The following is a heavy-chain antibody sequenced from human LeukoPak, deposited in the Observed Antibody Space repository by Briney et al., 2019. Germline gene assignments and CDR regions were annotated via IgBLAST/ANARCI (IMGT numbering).Heavy chain of an antibody. J-gene: IGHJ4*02. CDR3: VKGYCRGGNCFSRTMYYFDY. V-gene: IGHV3-64D*06. CDR2: ITSNGDST. Sequence: GRSLRLSCSASGFTFSNYAMHWVRQAPGKGLEYVSAITSNGDSTYYADSVKGRFTTSRDNSKNTLYLQMSSLRAENTAVYYCVKGYCRGGNCFSRTMYYFDYWGQGTLVTVSS. D-gene: IGHD2-15*01. CDR1: GFTFSNYA.